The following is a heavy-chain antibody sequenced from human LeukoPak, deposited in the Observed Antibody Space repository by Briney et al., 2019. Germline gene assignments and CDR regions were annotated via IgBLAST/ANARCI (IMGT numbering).Heavy chain of an antibody. V-gene: IGHV3-33*06. CDR3: AKDGRGAYYYDGSGFYFDY. Sequence: GGSLRLSCAASGFTFSSYGMHWVRQAPGKGLEWVAVIWYDGSNKYYADSVKGRFTISRDNSKNTLYLQMNSLRAEDTAVYYCAKDGRGAYYYDGSGFYFDYWGQGTLVTVSS. CDR1: GFTFSSYG. D-gene: IGHD3-22*01. J-gene: IGHJ4*02. CDR2: IWYDGSNK.